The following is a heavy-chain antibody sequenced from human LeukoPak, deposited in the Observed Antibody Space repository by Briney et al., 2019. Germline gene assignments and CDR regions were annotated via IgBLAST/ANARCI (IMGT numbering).Heavy chain of an antibody. Sequence: PGGSLRLSCAASGFTFSSYWMSWVRQAPGKGLEWVANIKQDGSEKYYVDSVKGRFTISRDNGKNSLYLQMNSLRVEGTAVYFCARDSTGWQADSFDIWGQGTMVTVSS. V-gene: IGHV3-7*01. CDR2: IKQDGSEK. CDR1: GFTFSSYW. CDR3: ARDSTGWQADSFDI. J-gene: IGHJ3*02. D-gene: IGHD2-8*02.